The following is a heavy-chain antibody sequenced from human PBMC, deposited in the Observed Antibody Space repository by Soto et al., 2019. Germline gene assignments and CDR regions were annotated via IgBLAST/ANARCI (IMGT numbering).Heavy chain of an antibody. CDR2: IYYSGST. CDR3: ARGWVTVAATPDAPTFDY. J-gene: IGHJ4*02. Sequence: SVTLSLPCTVSGGSISSYYWSWIRQPPGKGLEWIGYIYYSGSTNYNPSLKSRVTISVDTSKNQFSLKLSSVTAADTAVYYCARGWVTVAATPDAPTFDYWGQGTLVTVSS. CDR1: GGSISSYY. D-gene: IGHD2-15*01. V-gene: IGHV4-59*01.